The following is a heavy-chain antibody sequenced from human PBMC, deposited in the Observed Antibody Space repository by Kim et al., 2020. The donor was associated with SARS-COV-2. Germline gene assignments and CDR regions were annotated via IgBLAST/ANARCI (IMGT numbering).Heavy chain of an antibody. CDR3: ARGEYFQH. V-gene: IGHV4-39*07. Sequence: SGSTYDNPSLKSRVTISVDTSKNQFSLKLSSVTAADTAVYYCARGEYFQHWGQGTLVTVSS. J-gene: IGHJ1*01. CDR2: SGST.